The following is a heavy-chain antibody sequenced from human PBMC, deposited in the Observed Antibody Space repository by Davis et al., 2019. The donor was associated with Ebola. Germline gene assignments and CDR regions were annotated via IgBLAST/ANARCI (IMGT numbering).Heavy chain of an antibody. J-gene: IGHJ5*02. CDR1: GFTFSSYA. D-gene: IGHD1-26*01. Sequence: GESLKISCSASGFTFSSYAMHWVRQAPGKGLEYVSAISSNGVSTYYADSVKGRFTISRDNSKNTLYLQMSSLRAEDTAVYYCVKDALRGSYRLNWFDPWGQGTLVTVSS. CDR3: VKDALRGSYRLNWFDP. CDR2: ISSNGVST. V-gene: IGHV3-64D*08.